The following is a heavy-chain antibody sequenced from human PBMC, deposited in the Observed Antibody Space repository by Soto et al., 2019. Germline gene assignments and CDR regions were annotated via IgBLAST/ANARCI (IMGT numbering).Heavy chain of an antibody. CDR1: GYTFTRYG. CDR2: ISGYDGRT. V-gene: IGHV1-18*01. Sequence: ASVKVFCKTSGYTFTRYGISWVRQAPGQGLEWMGWISGYDGRTNFAQKVQDRVTMTTDTSTSTVYMELRSLRSEDTAVYYCATGGSYNWFDPWGQGTLVTVSS. D-gene: IGHD1-26*01. CDR3: ATGGSYNWFDP. J-gene: IGHJ5*02.